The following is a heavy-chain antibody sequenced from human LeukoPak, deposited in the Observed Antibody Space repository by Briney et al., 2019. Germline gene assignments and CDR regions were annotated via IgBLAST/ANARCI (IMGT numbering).Heavy chain of an antibody. CDR1: GFTFSGYA. V-gene: IGHV3-30-3*01. J-gene: IGHJ5*02. CDR2: ISYDGSNK. D-gene: IGHD3-16*02. CDR3: ARASPDLSLFDP. Sequence: PGGSLRLSCAASGFTFSGYAMHWVRQAPGKGLEWVAVISYDGSNKYYADSVKGRFTISRDNSKNTLYLQMNSLRAEDTAVYYCARASPDLSLFDPWGQGTLVTVSS.